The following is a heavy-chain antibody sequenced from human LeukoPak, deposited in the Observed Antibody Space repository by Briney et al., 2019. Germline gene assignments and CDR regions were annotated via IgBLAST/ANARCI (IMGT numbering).Heavy chain of an antibody. CDR3: AIVIYCSGGSCYRSDASDI. CDR1: GYTFTDYY. V-gene: IGHV1-69-2*01. J-gene: IGHJ3*02. CDR2: VDPEDGET. Sequence: ASVKVSCKVSGYTFTDYYMHWVQQAPGKGLEWMGLVDPEDGETIYAEKFQGRVTITADTSTDTAYMELSSLRSEDTAVYYCAIVIYCSGGSCYRSDASDIWGQGTMVTVSS. D-gene: IGHD2-15*01.